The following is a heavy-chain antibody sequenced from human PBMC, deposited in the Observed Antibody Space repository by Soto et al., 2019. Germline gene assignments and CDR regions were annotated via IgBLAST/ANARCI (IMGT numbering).Heavy chain of an antibody. J-gene: IGHJ4*02. CDR1: GYTFTTYY. Sequence: QVQLVQSGAEVKRPGASVKVSCKASGYTFTTYYMHWVRQAPGQGLEWLGIINPNGGSTTYAQKFQGRVTKTRDTSTGTVYLELSSLRSEDTAVYYCARAGYCSGGTCFHGNCDYWGQGTLVTVSA. CDR3: ARAGYCSGGTCFHGNCDY. D-gene: IGHD2-15*01. V-gene: IGHV1-46*01. CDR2: INPNGGST.